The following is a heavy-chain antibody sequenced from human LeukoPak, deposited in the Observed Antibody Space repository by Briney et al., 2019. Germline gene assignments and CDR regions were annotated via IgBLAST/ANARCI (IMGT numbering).Heavy chain of an antibody. D-gene: IGHD2-2*01. J-gene: IGHJ6*03. CDR3: ARGGSCSSTSCYEDYYYYMDV. Sequence: ASVKVSCKASGYTFTSYDINWVRQATGQRLEWMGWMNPNSGNTGYAQKFQGRVTMTRNTSISTAYMELSSLRSEDTAVYYCARGGSCSSTSCYEDYYYYMDVWGKGTTVTVSS. V-gene: IGHV1-8*01. CDR1: GYTFTSYD. CDR2: MNPNSGNT.